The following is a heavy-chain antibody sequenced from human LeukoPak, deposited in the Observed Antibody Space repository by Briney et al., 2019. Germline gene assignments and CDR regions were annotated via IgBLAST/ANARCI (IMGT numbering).Heavy chain of an antibody. CDR3: AREPTVVTPDYYYGMDV. Sequence: PSETLSLTCAVYGGSFSGYYWSWIRQPPGKGLEWIGEINDSGSTNYNPSLKSRVTISVDTSKNQFSLKLSSVTAADTAVYYCAREPTVVTPDYYYGMDVWGQGTTVIVS. J-gene: IGHJ6*02. V-gene: IGHV4-34*01. D-gene: IGHD4-23*01. CDR1: GGSFSGYY. CDR2: INDSGST.